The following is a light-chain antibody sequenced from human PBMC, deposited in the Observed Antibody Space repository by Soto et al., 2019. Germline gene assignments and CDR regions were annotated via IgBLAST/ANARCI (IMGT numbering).Light chain of an antibody. CDR2: GAS. J-gene: IGKJ1*01. CDR3: QQYGNSLRT. Sequence: DIVLTQSPGTLSLSPGERASLSCRASQSVSSFYLAWYQQKPGQAPRLLIYGASRRATGIPDRFSGSGSGTDFTLTISRLEPEDFAVYYCQQYGNSLRTFGQRTKVEIK. V-gene: IGKV3-20*01. CDR1: QSVSSFY.